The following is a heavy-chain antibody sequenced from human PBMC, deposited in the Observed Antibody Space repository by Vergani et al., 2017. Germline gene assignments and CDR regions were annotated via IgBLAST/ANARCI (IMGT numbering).Heavy chain of an antibody. V-gene: IGHV3-33*01. Sequence: QVQLVESGGGVVQPGRSLRLSCAASGFTFSSYGMHWVRQAPGKGLEWVAVIWYDGSNKYYADSVKGRFTISRDNSNNTLYLQMNSLRAEDTAVYYCARRARQLAGEYYLDYWGQGTLVTVSS. CDR2: IWYDGSNK. D-gene: IGHD3-10*01. CDR1: GFTFSSYG. J-gene: IGHJ4*02. CDR3: ARRARQLAGEYYLDY.